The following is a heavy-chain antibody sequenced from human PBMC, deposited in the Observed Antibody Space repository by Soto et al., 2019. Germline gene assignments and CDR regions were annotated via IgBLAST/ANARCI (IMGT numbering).Heavy chain of an antibody. CDR1: GFTFSNAW. Sequence: GGSLRLSCAASGFTFSNAWMNWVRQAPGKGLEWVGRIKSKTDGGTTDYAAPVKGRFTISRDDSKNTLYLQMNSLKTEDTAVYYCTTAAYCGGDCSAYYYYGMDVWGQGTTVTVSS. CDR2: IKSKTDGGTT. CDR3: TTAAYCGGDCSAYYYYGMDV. V-gene: IGHV3-15*07. D-gene: IGHD2-21*02. J-gene: IGHJ6*02.